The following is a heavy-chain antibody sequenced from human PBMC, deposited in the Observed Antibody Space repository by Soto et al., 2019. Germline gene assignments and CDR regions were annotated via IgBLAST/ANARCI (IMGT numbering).Heavy chain of an antibody. Sequence: GGSLRLSCAASGFTFSSYGMHWVRQAPGKGLEWVAVIWYDGSNKYYADSVKGRFTISRDNSKNTLYLQMNSLRAEDTAVYYCARRLAVAGPDAFDIWGQGTMVTVSS. J-gene: IGHJ3*02. CDR1: GFTFSSYG. V-gene: IGHV3-33*01. CDR2: IWYDGSNK. D-gene: IGHD6-19*01. CDR3: ARRLAVAGPDAFDI.